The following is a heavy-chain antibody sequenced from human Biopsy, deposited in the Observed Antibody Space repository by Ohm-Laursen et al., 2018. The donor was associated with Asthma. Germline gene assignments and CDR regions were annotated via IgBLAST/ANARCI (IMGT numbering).Heavy chain of an antibody. Sequence: SSVKVSCNAPGGTFSNFAISWVRQAPGQGLEWLGGIMTVFGTTNYAQKFQGRVTITADESTSTAYMEVTSLRSEDTAIYYCARCQVGYSSGWSLLLKKIYYSGMDVWGQGTAITVSS. CDR1: GGTFSNFA. J-gene: IGHJ6*02. CDR3: ARCQVGYSSGWSLLLKKIYYSGMDV. V-gene: IGHV1-69*01. D-gene: IGHD6-19*01. CDR2: IMTVFGTT.